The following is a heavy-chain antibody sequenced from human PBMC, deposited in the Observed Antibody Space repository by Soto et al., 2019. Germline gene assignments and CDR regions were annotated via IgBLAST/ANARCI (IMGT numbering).Heavy chain of an antibody. Sequence: GWSLRLSCAASGFTFSSYSMNWVRQAPGKGLEWVSYISSSSSTIYYADSVKGRFTISRDNAKNSLYLQMNSLRAEDTAVYYCARELDKGYCSGGSCYSRSKRGGFDPWGQGTLVTVSS. V-gene: IGHV3-48*01. CDR3: ARELDKGYCSGGSCYSRSKRGGFDP. J-gene: IGHJ5*02. CDR2: ISSSSSTI. D-gene: IGHD2-15*01. CDR1: GFTFSSYS.